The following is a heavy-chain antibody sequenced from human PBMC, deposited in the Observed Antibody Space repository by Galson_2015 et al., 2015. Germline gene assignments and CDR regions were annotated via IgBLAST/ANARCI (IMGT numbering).Heavy chain of an antibody. CDR3: ARDGLAAAIIGFDP. CDR2: VIPILGIA. CDR1: GGTFSSYT. V-gene: IGHV1-69*04. Sequence: SVKVSCKASGGTFSSYTISWVRQAPGQGLEWMGRVIPILGIANYAQKFQGRVTITADKSTSTAYMELSSLRSEDTAVYYCARDGLAAAIIGFDPWGQGTLVTVSS. D-gene: IGHD2-2*01. J-gene: IGHJ5*02.